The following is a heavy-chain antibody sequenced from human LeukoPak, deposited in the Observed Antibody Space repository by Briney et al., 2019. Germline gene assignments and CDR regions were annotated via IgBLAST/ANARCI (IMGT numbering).Heavy chain of an antibody. CDR3: TTGPSFGYEW. CDR2: IKTDGRTT. CDR1: GMTFSNHW. Sequence: GGSLRLSCAASGMTFSNHWVHWVRQAPGKGLVWVSLIKTDGRTTIYADSVKGRFTISRDDGKSTLYLQMNSLRAEDTAIYYCTTGPSFGYEWWGQATVVTVSS. D-gene: IGHD3-22*01. J-gene: IGHJ4*02. V-gene: IGHV3-74*01.